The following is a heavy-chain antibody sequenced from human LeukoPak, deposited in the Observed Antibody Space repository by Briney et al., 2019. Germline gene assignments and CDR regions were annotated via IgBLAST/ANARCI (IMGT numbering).Heavy chain of an antibody. CDR3: ARAGTGYYYGSETPHAYYGMDV. J-gene: IGHJ6*02. CDR2: IYYSGST. V-gene: IGHV4-59*01. D-gene: IGHD3-10*01. Sequence: PSETLSLTCTVSGGSISSYYWIWIRQPPGKGLEWIGYIYYSGSTNYNPSLKSRVTISVDTSKNQFSLRVSSVTAADTAVYYCARAGTGYYYGSETPHAYYGMDVWGQGTTVTVSS. CDR1: GGSISSYY.